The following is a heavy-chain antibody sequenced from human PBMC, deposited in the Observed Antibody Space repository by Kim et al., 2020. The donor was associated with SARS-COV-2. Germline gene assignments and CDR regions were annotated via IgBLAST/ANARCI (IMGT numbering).Heavy chain of an antibody. CDR2: ISAYNGNT. V-gene: IGHV1-18*01. CDR3: ASPYFNCSSTSCLVY. CDR1: GYTFTSYG. D-gene: IGHD2-2*01. J-gene: IGHJ4*02. Sequence: ASVKVSCKASGYTFTSYGISWVRQAPGQGLEWMGWISAYNGNTNYAQKLQGGVTMTTDTSTSTAYMELRSLRSDDTAVYYCASPYFNCSSTSCLVYWGQGTLVTVSS.